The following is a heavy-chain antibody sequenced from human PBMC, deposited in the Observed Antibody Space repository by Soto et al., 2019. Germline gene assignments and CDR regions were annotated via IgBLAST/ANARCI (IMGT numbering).Heavy chain of an antibody. CDR3: ARDPDYYGSGSPLDY. CDR1: GYTFTSYG. Sequence: QVQLVQSGAEVKKPGASVKVSCKASGYTFTSYGISWVRQAPGQGLEWMAWISAYNGNTNYAQKLQGRVTMTTDTSTSTAYMELRSLRSDDTAVYYCARDPDYYGSGSPLDYWGQGTLVTVSS. V-gene: IGHV1-18*04. D-gene: IGHD3-10*01. CDR2: ISAYNGNT. J-gene: IGHJ4*02.